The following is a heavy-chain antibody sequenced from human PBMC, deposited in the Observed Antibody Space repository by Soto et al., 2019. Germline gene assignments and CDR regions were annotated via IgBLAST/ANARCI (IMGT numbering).Heavy chain of an antibody. D-gene: IGHD1-26*01. J-gene: IGHJ4*02. Sequence: PGGSLRLSCAASGFTFSTYDKHWVRQAPGKGLEWVALISYDGSNEYYAESVKGRFTVSRDNSKNTLYLQMNSLRTEDTAVYYCAKGARWELLPDFDLWGQGTLVTVSS. CDR2: ISYDGSNE. V-gene: IGHV3-30*18. CDR1: GFTFSTYD. CDR3: AKGARWELLPDFDL.